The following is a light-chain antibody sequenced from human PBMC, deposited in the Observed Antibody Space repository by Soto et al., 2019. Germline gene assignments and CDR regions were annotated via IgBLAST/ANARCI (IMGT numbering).Light chain of an antibody. J-gene: IGKJ1*01. V-gene: IGKV3-11*01. Sequence: EIVLTQSPATLSLSPGERATLSCRASQSVSSYLAWYQQKPGQAPRLLIYDASNRATGIPARFSGSGSGTDFTLTISSREPEGFAVYYCQQRSNWPWTFGQGTKVEIK. CDR2: DAS. CDR3: QQRSNWPWT. CDR1: QSVSSY.